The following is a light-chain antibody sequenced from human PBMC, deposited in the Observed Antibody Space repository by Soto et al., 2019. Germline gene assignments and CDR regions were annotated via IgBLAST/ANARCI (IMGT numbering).Light chain of an antibody. CDR1: QSVSSN. CDR2: GAS. V-gene: IGKV3-15*01. CDR3: QQYNNWPPWT. Sequence: EVVLPQSPATLSVSPGERATLSCRASQSVSSNLAWYQQKPGQAPRLLIYGASTRATGIPARFSGSGSRTEFTLTISSLQSEDFAVYYCQQYNNWPPWTFGQGTKVDIK. J-gene: IGKJ1*01.